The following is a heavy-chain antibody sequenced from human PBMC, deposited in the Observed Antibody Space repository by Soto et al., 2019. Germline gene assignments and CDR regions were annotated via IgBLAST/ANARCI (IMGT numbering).Heavy chain of an antibody. CDR3: AREKYYYDSSGYSGWFDT. CDR1: GYTFTGYY. CDR2: INPNSGGT. D-gene: IGHD3-22*01. J-gene: IGHJ5*02. V-gene: IGHV1-2*02. Sequence: GASVKVSCKASGYTFTGYYMHWVRQAPGQGLEWMGWINPNSGGTNYAQKFQGRVTMTRDTSISTAYMELSRLRSDDTAVYYCAREKYYYDSSGYSGWFDTWGQGTLVTVSS.